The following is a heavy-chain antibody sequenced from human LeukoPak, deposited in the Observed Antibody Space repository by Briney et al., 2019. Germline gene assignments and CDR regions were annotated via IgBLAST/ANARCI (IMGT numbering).Heavy chain of an antibody. Sequence: SETLSLTCAVYGGSFSGYYWSWIPQPPGKGREWLGQINHSGSTNYNSSLKSRVTISVDPSKNQFSLKLSSVTAADTAVYYCARGDHFTFGGVIVNMARRYYYYGMDVWGKGTTVTVSS. CDR3: ARGDHFTFGGVIVNMARRYYYYGMDV. CDR1: GGSFSGYY. CDR2: INHSGST. V-gene: IGHV4-34*01. D-gene: IGHD3-16*02. J-gene: IGHJ6*04.